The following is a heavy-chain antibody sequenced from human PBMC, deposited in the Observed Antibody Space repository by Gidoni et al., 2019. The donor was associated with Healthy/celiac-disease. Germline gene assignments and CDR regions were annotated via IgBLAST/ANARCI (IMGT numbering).Heavy chain of an antibody. D-gene: IGHD5-12*01. J-gene: IGHJ4*02. CDR1: GGSFSGYY. V-gene: IGHV4-34*01. CDR2: INHSGST. Sequence: QVQLQQWGAGLLKPSETLSLTCAVYGGSFSGYYLSWIRQPPGKGLEWIGEINHSGSTNYNPSLKSRVTISVDTSKNQFSLKLSSVTAADTAVYYCARGDSGYGKFDYWGQGTLVTVSS. CDR3: ARGDSGYGKFDY.